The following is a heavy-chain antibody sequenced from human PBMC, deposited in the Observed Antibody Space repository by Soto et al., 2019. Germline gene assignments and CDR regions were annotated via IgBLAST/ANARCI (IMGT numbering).Heavy chain of an antibody. CDR3: AKVRDSSGFDAFDI. CDR1: GFTFSSFA. V-gene: IGHV3-23*01. CDR2: TTDSYDTT. D-gene: IGHD3-22*01. J-gene: IGHJ3*02. Sequence: EVQLLESGGGLVQPGGSLRLSCAASGFTFSSFAMTWVRQAPGKGLEWVSVTTDSYDTTYYADSVKGRFTISRDNSKNPLFLQMNSLSAEDTAIYYCAKVRDSSGFDAFDIWGRGTMVTVSS.